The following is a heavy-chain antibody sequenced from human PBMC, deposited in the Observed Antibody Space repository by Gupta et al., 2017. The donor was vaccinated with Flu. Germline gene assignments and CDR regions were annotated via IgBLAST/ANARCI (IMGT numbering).Heavy chain of an antibody. J-gene: IGHJ4*02. Sequence: QVQLVQSGAEVKKPGASVKVSCKASGYTFTSYGISWVRQATGQGLEWMGWIGVDNGDTKYAQKFQRRVTMTTDTFTTTAYMELRSLRSDDTAVYYCARRALDYWGQGTLVTVSS. CDR3: ARRALDY. CDR1: GYTFTSYG. V-gene: IGHV1-18*01. CDR2: IGVDNGDT.